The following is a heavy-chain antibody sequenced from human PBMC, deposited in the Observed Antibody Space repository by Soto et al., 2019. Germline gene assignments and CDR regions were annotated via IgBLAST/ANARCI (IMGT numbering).Heavy chain of an antibody. J-gene: IGHJ4*02. CDR2: IIPKFGTT. CDR1: GSSFSTYG. D-gene: IGHD4-17*01. CDR3: ARELDPYYGGNSLSLDY. Sequence: GASVKVSCKASGSSFSTYGINWVRLAPGQGLEWMGGIIPKFGTTNYAQKFRGRVTITADESTNTAYMELNYLRSEDTAVYFCARELDPYYGGNSLSLDYWGQGTLVTVSS. V-gene: IGHV1-69*13.